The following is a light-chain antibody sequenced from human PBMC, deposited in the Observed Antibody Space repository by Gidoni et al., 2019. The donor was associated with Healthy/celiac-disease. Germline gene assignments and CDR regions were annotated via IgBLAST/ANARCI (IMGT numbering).Light chain of an antibody. Sequence: EIVMTQSTATLSVSPGERATLSCRASQSVSSNLAWYQQKPGQAPRLLIYGASTRATGIPARFRGSGSGTEFTLTISSLQSEDFAVYYCQQYNNWPLWTFGQGTKVEIK. J-gene: IGKJ1*01. V-gene: IGKV3-15*01. CDR2: GAS. CDR3: QQYNNWPLWT. CDR1: QSVSSN.